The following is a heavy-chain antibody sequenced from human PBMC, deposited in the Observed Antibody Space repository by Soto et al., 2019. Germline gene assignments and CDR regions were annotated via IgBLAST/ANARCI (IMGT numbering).Heavy chain of an antibody. CDR3: AKRRGAGGHFDY. CDR2: VSIGGST. Sequence: DVQLLESGGGSVQPEGSLRLSCAASGFTFSSYAMGWVRQGPGKGLEWVAVVSIGGSTHYADSVRGRFTISRDNSKNTLSLQMTSLTAEDTAVYFCAKRRGAGGHFDYWGQGALVTVSS. D-gene: IGHD2-15*01. V-gene: IGHV3-23*01. CDR1: GFTFSSYA. J-gene: IGHJ4*02.